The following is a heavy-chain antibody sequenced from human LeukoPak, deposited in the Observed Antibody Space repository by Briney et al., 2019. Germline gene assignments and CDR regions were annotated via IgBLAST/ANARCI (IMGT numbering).Heavy chain of an antibody. J-gene: IGHJ6*03. D-gene: IGHD3-3*01. Sequence: PGGSLRLSCAASGFTFSSYSMNWVRQAPGKGLEWVSSISSSSSYIYYADSVKGRFTISRDNAKNSLYLQMNSLRAEDTAVYYCAREPQACYDFWRAGDYYYYMDVWGKGTTVTVSS. CDR3: AREPQACYDFWRAGDYYYYMDV. CDR2: ISSSSSYI. V-gene: IGHV3-21*01. CDR1: GFTFSSYS.